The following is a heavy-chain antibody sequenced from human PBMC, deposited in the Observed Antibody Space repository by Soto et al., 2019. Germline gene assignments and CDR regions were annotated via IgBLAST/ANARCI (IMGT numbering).Heavy chain of an antibody. CDR2: IFPTDEK. V-gene: IGHV2-26*01. CDR3: ARMIYDSSGYVVWFDP. Sequence: SGPTLVNPTETLTLTCTVSGFSLNNARMGVSWIRQPPGKALEWLAHIFPTDEKSYSTSLRSRLTISKDTSKGQVVLTMTNMDPVDTATLYCARMIYDSSGYVVWFDPWGQGTLVTV. D-gene: IGHD3-22*01. CDR1: GFSLNNARMG. J-gene: IGHJ5*02.